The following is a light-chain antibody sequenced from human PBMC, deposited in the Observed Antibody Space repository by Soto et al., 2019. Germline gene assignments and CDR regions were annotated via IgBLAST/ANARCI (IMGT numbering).Light chain of an antibody. J-gene: IGKJ4*01. V-gene: IGKV1-13*02. Sequence: AIQLTQSPSSLSASIGDRVPITCRARQAISTNLAWYQHKPGTVPKVLIYDASILESGVPSRFSGSGSGTDFTLIISSLQPEDFATYYCQQCRTYPTFGGGTKVEVQ. CDR3: QQCRTYPT. CDR1: QAISTN. CDR2: DAS.